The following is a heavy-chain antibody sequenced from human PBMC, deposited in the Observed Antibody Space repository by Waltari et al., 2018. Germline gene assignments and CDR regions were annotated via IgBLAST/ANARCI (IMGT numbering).Heavy chain of an antibody. CDR1: GVTFSSYA. Sequence: QVQQVQSGAAVHTPGSSVKVSCKASGVTFSSYAFSRARHAPGQGLEWMGGIIPILGIANYAQKFQGRVTITADKSTSTAYMELSSLRSEDTAVYYCAREPQGDYYDSSGYTHWGQGTLVTVSS. J-gene: IGHJ4*02. V-gene: IGHV1-69*10. CDR3: AREPQGDYYDSSGYTH. CDR2: IIPILGIA. D-gene: IGHD3-22*01.